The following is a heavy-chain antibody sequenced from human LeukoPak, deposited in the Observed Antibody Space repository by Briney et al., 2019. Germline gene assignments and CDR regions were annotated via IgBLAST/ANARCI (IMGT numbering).Heavy chain of an antibody. V-gene: IGHV4-61*05. D-gene: IGHD2-2*01. CDR2: IYYSGRT. CDR1: GDSISSSNCY. Sequence: PSETLSLTCTVSGDSISSSNCYWGWIRQPPGKGLEWIGYIYYSGRTTYNPSLKSRVTISIDTSKSQFSLTLTSVTAADTAVYYCARVAYGSSWFDPWGQGTLVIVSS. CDR3: ARVAYGSSWFDP. J-gene: IGHJ5*02.